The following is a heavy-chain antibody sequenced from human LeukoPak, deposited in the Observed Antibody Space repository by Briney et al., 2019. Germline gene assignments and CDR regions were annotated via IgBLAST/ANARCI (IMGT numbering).Heavy chain of an antibody. D-gene: IGHD3-22*01. CDR3: ASINYYDSSGYWYYFDY. CDR2: INPNSGGT. V-gene: IGHV1-2*02. J-gene: IGHJ4*02. CDR1: GYTFTGYY. Sequence: ASVKVSCKASGYTFTGYYMHWVRQAPGQGLEWMGWINPNSGGTNYALKFQGRVTMTRDTSISTAYMELSRLRSDDTAVYYCASINYYDSSGYWYYFDYWGQGTLVTVSS.